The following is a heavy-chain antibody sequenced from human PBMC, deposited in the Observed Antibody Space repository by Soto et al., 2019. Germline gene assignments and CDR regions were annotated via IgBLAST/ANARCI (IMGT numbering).Heavy chain of an antibody. J-gene: IGHJ4*02. CDR2: IDPSDSYT. D-gene: IGHD6-19*01. Sequence: SWVRQMPGKGLEWMGRIDPSDSYTNYSPSFQGHVTISADKSISTAYLQWSSLKASDTAMYYCAGQSSGLGGFNVYWGQGTLVTVSS. V-gene: IGHV5-10-1*01. CDR3: AGQSSGLGGFNVY.